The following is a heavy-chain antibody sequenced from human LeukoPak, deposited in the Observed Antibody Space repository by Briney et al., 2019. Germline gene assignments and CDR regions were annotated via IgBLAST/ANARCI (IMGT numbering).Heavy chain of an antibody. CDR1: GFTFSTYG. D-gene: IGHD4-17*01. V-gene: IGHV3-23*01. Sequence: GGSLRLSCAASGFTFSTYGMNWVRQAPGKGLEWVSTINGSGGNTYYADSVKGRFTISRDNSKNTLYLQMNSLRAEDTAVYYCAKAITTTVLTTWGYWGQGTLVTVSS. J-gene: IGHJ4*02. CDR2: INGSGGNT. CDR3: AKAITTTVLTTWGY.